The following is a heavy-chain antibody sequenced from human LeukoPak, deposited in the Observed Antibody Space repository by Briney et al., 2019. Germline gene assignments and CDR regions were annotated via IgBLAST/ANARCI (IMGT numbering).Heavy chain of an antibody. CDR3: AKDLRGYSGYEVFDY. CDR1: GFTFSSYA. V-gene: IGHV3-23*01. D-gene: IGHD5-12*01. Sequence: AGGSLRLSCAASGFTFSSYAMSWVRQAPGKGLEWVSAISGSGGSTYYADSVKGRFTISRDNSKNTLYLQMNSLRAEDTAVYYCAKDLRGYSGYEVFDYWGQGTLVTVPS. J-gene: IGHJ4*02. CDR2: ISGSGGST.